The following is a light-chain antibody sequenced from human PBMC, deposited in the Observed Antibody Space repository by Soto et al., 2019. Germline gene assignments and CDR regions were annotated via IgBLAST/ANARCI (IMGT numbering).Light chain of an antibody. V-gene: IGKV1-5*03. Sequence: DIQMTQSPSTLSASVGDRVTITCRASQSISSWLAWYQQKPGKAPKLLIYKTSNLESGVPSRFSGSGSGTEFTLTISCLQPDDFATYYCQHYNSYSEAFGQGTKVDIK. CDR1: QSISSW. CDR3: QHYNSYSEA. J-gene: IGKJ1*01. CDR2: KTS.